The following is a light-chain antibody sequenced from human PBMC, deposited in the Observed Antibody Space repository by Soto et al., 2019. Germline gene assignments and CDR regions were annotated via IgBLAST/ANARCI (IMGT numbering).Light chain of an antibody. V-gene: IGKV3-15*01. Sequence: EIVMTQFTATLSVSPGERSTLSCRASQSVTSYLAWYQQKPGQAPRLLMFGASTRVTGIPARFSGSGSGTEFTLTISSLQPDDFATYYCQQYNSYSRTFGQGTKVDIK. CDR2: GAS. CDR1: QSVTSY. J-gene: IGKJ1*01. CDR3: QQYNSYSRT.